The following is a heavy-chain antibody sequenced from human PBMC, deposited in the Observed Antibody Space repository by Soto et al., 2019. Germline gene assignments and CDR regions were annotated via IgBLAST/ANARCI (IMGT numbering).Heavy chain of an antibody. J-gene: IGHJ6*02. CDR3: ARHLGTSAWFGDYYYSYGMDV. CDR1: GGCISSSSYY. D-gene: IGHD3-10*01. CDR2: IYYSGST. V-gene: IGHV4-39*01. Sequence: SETLSLTCTVSGGCISSSSYYWGWIRQPPGKGLEWIGSIYYSGSTYYNPSLKSRVTISVDTSKNQFSLKLSSVTAADTAVYYCARHLGTSAWFGDYYYSYGMDVSGQG.